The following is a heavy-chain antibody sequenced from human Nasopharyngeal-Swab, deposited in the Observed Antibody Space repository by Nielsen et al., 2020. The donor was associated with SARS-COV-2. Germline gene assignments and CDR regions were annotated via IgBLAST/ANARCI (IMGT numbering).Heavy chain of an antibody. Sequence: GGSLRLSCVASGVIFSKYWMHWVRQVPGKGLVGVSRIDPAGTATSYAESLKGRFTISRDDAKNTVYLHMNSLTADDTAIYYCARGASDWNGIDYWGQGTLVTVSS. CDR3: ARGASDWNGIDY. V-gene: IGHV3-74*01. CDR1: GVIFSKYW. CDR2: IDPAGTAT. D-gene: IGHD1-1*01. J-gene: IGHJ4*02.